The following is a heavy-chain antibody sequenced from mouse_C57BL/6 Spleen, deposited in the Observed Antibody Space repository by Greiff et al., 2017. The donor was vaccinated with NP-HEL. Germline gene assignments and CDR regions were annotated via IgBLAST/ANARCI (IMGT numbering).Heavy chain of an antibody. J-gene: IGHJ3*01. D-gene: IGHD1-2*01. Sequence: EVMLVESEGGLVQPGSSMKLSCTASGFTFSDYYMAWVRQVPEKGLEWVANINYDGSSTYYLDSLKSRFIISRDNAKNILYLQMSSLKSEDTATYYCARGYYGFAYWGQGTLVTVSA. CDR1: GFTFSDYY. CDR3: ARGYYGFAY. CDR2: INYDGSST. V-gene: IGHV5-16*01.